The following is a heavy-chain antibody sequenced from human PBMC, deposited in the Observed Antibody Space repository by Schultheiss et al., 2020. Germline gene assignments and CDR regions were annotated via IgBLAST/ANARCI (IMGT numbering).Heavy chain of an antibody. CDR2: FNPKSGGT. CDR3: ARSSGLKNNWFDP. D-gene: IGHD6-19*01. Sequence: ASVKVSCKASGYTFTGYYMHWVRQAPGQGLEWMGWFNPKSGGTNYAQKFQGRVTITADESTSTAYMELSSLRSEDTAVYYCARSSGLKNNWFDPWGQGTLVTVSS. J-gene: IGHJ5*02. CDR1: GYTFTGYY. V-gene: IGHV1-2*02.